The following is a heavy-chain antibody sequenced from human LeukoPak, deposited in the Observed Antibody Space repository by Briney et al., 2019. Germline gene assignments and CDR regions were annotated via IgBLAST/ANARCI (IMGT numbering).Heavy chain of an antibody. D-gene: IGHD4-23*01. CDR2: IASDGSST. CDR1: GLTFSSYW. V-gene: IGHV3-74*01. CDR3: ARGRPHGNDY. J-gene: IGHJ4*02. Sequence: GGSLRLSCAASGLTFSSYWMNWVRQAPGKGLVWVSRIASDGSSTTYADSVKDRFSISRDNAKNTLYLQMNSLRVEDTAVYYCARGRPHGNDYWGQGTLVTVSS.